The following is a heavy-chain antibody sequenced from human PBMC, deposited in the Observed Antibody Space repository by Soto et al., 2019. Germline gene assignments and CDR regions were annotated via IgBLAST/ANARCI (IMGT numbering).Heavy chain of an antibody. D-gene: IGHD6-13*01. CDR2: IRQDGNQI. J-gene: IGHJ6*03. Sequence: GGSLRLSCEASGFTLSTFWVGWVRQAPEKGLEWVANIRQDGNQIYYVDSVKGRFTISRDNAKNSVYLQTNSLRADDTAVYYCARFDSWPRYYMDVWGKGTTVTVSS. CDR1: GFTLSTFW. V-gene: IGHV3-7*01. CDR3: ARFDSWPRYYMDV.